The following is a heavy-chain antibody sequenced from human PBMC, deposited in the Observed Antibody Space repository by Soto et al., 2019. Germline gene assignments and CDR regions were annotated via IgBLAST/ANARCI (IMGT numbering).Heavy chain of an antibody. J-gene: IGHJ5*02. D-gene: IGHD3-10*01. V-gene: IGHV4-39*01. CDR2: IYHTGSS. CDR3: GGRTSLASVQLFVGEISNHNWFDP. Sequence: HLPLQESGPGLVKPSETLSLTCTVSNDSISNPIYYWGWIRQPPGKGLEWIGSIYHTGSSYYNPSLQGRVTISMDKSKNQFSLKLTSVTAADTAIYFCGGRTSLASVQLFVGEISNHNWFDPWSQGTLVTVSS. CDR1: NDSISNPIYY.